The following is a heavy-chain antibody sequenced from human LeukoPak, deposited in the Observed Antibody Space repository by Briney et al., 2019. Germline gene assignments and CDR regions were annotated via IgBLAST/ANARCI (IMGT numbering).Heavy chain of an antibody. CDR1: GYTFTSYY. CDR2: INPSGGST. J-gene: IGHJ5*02. V-gene: IGHV1-46*01. D-gene: IGHD2-2*01. CDR3: ARSKGCSSTSCLPGYDP. Sequence: ASVKVSCKASGYTFTSYYMHWVRQAPGQGLEWMGIINPSGGSTSHAQKFQGRVTMTRDTSTSTVYMELSSLRSEDTAVYYCARSKGCSSTSCLPGYDPWGQGTLVTVSS.